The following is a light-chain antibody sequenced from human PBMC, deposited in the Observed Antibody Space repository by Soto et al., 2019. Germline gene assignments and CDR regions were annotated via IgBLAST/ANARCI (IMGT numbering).Light chain of an antibody. CDR2: DAS. Sequence: DIVLTQSPATLSLSPGERATLSCRASQSVRSFLAWYQQKPGQAPRLLIYDASNRATGIPARFSGSGSGTDFTLTISSLEPEDFAVYYCQQRGNWPLTFCGGTKVEIK. V-gene: IGKV3-11*01. CDR3: QQRGNWPLT. CDR1: QSVRSF. J-gene: IGKJ4*01.